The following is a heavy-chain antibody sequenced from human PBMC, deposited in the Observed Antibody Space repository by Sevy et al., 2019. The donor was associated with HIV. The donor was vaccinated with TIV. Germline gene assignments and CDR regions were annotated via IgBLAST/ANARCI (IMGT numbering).Heavy chain of an antibody. CDR3: ARGSEGVGWMIDY. Sequence: ASVKVSCKASGYTFTSYYIYWVRQAPGQGLEWMGLINPSSGGTIYAQRFQDRVNMTRDMSTSTVSMEVTSLRSEDTAVFYCARGSEGVGWMIDYWGQGTLVTVSS. CDR1: GYTFTSYY. V-gene: IGHV1-46*01. CDR2: INPSSGGT. D-gene: IGHD6-19*01. J-gene: IGHJ4*02.